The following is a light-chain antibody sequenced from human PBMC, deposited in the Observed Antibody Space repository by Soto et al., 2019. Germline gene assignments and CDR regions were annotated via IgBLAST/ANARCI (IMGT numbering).Light chain of an antibody. CDR3: QQYGSFVT. Sequence: EIVLTQSPGSRSLSPGERATLSCRASQSVYSNYLAWYQHKPGQAPRLLIYGASNRAAGIPDRFSGSGSGTDFTLSISRLEPEDFAVYYCQQYGSFVTFGPGTKVDIK. V-gene: IGKV3-20*01. CDR1: QSVYSNY. J-gene: IGKJ3*01. CDR2: GAS.